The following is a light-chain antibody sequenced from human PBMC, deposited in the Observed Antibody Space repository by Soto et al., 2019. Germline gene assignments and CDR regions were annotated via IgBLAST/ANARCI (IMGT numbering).Light chain of an antibody. J-gene: IGLJ3*02. CDR1: SSDVGGYNY. CDR2: DVN. CDR3: CSYAGSHTPWV. V-gene: IGLV2-11*01. Sequence: QSVLTQPRSVSGSPGQSVTISCTGTSSDVGGYNYVSWYQQHPGKAPKLMIYDVNKWPSGVPDRFSGSKSGNTASLTISGLQAEDEADYHCCSYAGSHTPWVFGGGTKLTV.